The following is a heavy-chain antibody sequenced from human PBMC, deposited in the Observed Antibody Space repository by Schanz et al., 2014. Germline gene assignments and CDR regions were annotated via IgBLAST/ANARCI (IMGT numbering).Heavy chain of an antibody. V-gene: IGHV1-69*02. Sequence: QVQLVQSGAEVKKPGSSVKVSCTASGGTFSSYTISWIRQAPGQGLEWMGRIIPVLAIADYAQKFQGRVTITADKSTFTAYMDVSSLRSEDTAVYYCARGGGPEDVFDIWGQGTILTVSS. D-gene: IGHD2-15*01. J-gene: IGHJ3*02. CDR2: IIPVLAIA. CDR3: ARGGGPEDVFDI. CDR1: GGTFSSYT.